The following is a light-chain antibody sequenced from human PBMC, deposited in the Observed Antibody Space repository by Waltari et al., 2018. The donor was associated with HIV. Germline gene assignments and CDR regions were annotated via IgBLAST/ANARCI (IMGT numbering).Light chain of an antibody. CDR1: SPHIGAGFA. CDR2: GDS. V-gene: IGLV1-40*01. CDR3: QSYDSSLSTAVV. J-gene: IGLJ2*01. Sequence: QSVLTQPPSVSGAPGQGVTISGTGRSPHIGAGFALHWYQQLPGTAPKLLIYGDSSRPSGVPDRFSGSKSGTSASLAITGLQSEDEADYYCQSYDSSLSTAVVFGGGTKLTVL.